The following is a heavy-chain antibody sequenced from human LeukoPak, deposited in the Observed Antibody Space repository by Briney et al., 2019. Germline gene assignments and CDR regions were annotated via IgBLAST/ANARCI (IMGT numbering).Heavy chain of an antibody. CDR2: INPNSGGT. CDR1: GYTFTGYY. CDR3: ALYYYGSGSYYTTLNY. Sequence: ASVKVSCKASGYTFTGYYMHWVRQAPGQGLEWMGWINPNSGGTNYAQKFQGRVTMTRDTSISTAYMELRSLRSDDTAVYYCALYYYGSGSYYTTLNYWGQGTLVTVSS. J-gene: IGHJ4*02. D-gene: IGHD3-10*01. V-gene: IGHV1-2*02.